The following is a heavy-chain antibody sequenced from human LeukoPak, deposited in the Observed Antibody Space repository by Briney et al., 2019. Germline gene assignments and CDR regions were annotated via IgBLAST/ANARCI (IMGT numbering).Heavy chain of an antibody. V-gene: IGHV4-39*07. CDR1: GGSISSSNYY. CDR2: IYYSGST. CDR3: SKDRHAPGRYYISTTCFPFDP. D-gene: IGHD2-2*01. Sequence: SETLSLTCTVSGGSISSSNYYWGWIRQPPGKGLDWIGSIYYSGSTYYNPSLKSRVTISVDTSKNQFSLKLSSVTAADTAVYYCSKDRHAPGRYYISTTCFPFDPWGQGTLVTVSS. J-gene: IGHJ5*02.